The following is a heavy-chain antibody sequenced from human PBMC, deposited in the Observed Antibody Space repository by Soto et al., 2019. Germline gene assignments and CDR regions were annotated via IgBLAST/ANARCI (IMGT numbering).Heavy chain of an antibody. J-gene: IGHJ6*02. CDR1: GFTFSSYS. CDR2: ITSSSSYI. CDR3: ASEQWADGMDV. D-gene: IGHD6-19*01. Sequence: EVQLVESGGGLVKPGGSLRLSCAASGFTFSSYSMNWVRQAPGKGLEWVSSITSSSSYIYYADSVKGRFTISRDNAKNSLYLQMNSLRAEDTAVYYCASEQWADGMDVWGQGTTVTVSS. V-gene: IGHV3-21*01.